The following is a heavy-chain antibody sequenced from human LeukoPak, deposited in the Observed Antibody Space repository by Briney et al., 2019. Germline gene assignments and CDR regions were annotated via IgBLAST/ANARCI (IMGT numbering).Heavy chain of an antibody. Sequence: SVKVSCKASGGTFSSYAISWVRQAPGQGLKWMGGIIPIFGTANYAQKFQGRVTITTDESTSTAYMELSSLRSEDTAVYYCASSYYDSSGLEYYFDYWGRGTLVTVSS. CDR2: IIPIFGTA. CDR1: GGTFSSYA. D-gene: IGHD3-22*01. V-gene: IGHV1-69*05. J-gene: IGHJ4*02. CDR3: ASSYYDSSGLEYYFDY.